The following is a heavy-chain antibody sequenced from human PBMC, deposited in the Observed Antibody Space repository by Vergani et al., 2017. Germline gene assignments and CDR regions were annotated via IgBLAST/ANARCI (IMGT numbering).Heavy chain of an antibody. CDR2: IYSGGST. Sequence: EVQLVESGGGLIQPGGSLRLSCAASGFTVSSNYMSWVRQAPGKGLEWVSVIYSGGSTYYADSVKGRFAISRDNSKNTLYLQMNSLRAEDTAVYYCARDGDSSSWYVGYYGMDVWGQGTTVTVSS. V-gene: IGHV3-53*01. D-gene: IGHD6-13*01. CDR1: GFTVSSNY. J-gene: IGHJ6*02. CDR3: ARDGDSSSWYVGYYGMDV.